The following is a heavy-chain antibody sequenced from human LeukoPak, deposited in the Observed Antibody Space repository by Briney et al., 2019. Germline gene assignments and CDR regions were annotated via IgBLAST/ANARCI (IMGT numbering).Heavy chain of an antibody. CDR2: IYSGGST. CDR3: AREMDYGSGSRGY. D-gene: IGHD3-10*01. Sequence: GGSLRLSCAVSGFTVSSNYMSWVRQAPGKGLEWVSVIYSGGSTYYADSVKGRFTISRDNSKNTLYLQMNSLRAEDTAVYYCAREMDYGSGSRGYWGQGTLVTVSS. V-gene: IGHV3-66*01. J-gene: IGHJ4*02. CDR1: GFTVSSNY.